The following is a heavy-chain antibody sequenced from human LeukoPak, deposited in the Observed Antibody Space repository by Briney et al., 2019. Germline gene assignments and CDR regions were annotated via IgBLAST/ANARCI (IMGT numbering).Heavy chain of an antibody. J-gene: IGHJ6*02. Sequence: SETLSLTCTVSGGSISSYYWSWIRQPAGKGLEWIGRIYTSGSTNYNPSLKSRVTMSVDTSKNQSSLKLSSVTAADTAVYYCARGGLLSSPYYYGMDVWGQGTTVTVSS. V-gene: IGHV4-4*07. CDR3: ARGGLLSSPYYYGMDV. CDR2: IYTSGST. CDR1: GGSISSYY. D-gene: IGHD2-15*01.